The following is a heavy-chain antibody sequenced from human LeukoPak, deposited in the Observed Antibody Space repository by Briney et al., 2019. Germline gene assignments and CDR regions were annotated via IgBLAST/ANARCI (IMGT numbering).Heavy chain of an antibody. D-gene: IGHD7-27*01. J-gene: IGHJ4*02. CDR2: IYSGGST. CDR1: GFTVSSNY. V-gene: IGHV3-53*01. Sequence: GGSLRLSCVASGFTVSSNYMSWVRQAPGKGLEWVSVIYSGGSTYYADSVKGRFTISRDNSKNTLYLQMNSLRAEDTAVYYCARESPVSTGYFDYWGQGTLVTVSS. CDR3: ARESPVSTGYFDY.